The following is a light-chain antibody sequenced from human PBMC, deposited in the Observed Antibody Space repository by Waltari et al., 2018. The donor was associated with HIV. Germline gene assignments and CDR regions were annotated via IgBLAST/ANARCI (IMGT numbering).Light chain of an antibody. CDR1: SRDVGNYNL. CDR3: CSYGGSSTWV. CDR2: EAV. Sequence: QSALTQPASVSGSPGQSITISCPATSRDVGNYNLFSWYQQYPGKAPNLMIYEAVKRPSGVSNRISASKSGNTASLTISGLQAEDEADYYCCSYGGSSTWVFGGGTKLTVL. J-gene: IGLJ3*02. V-gene: IGLV2-23*01.